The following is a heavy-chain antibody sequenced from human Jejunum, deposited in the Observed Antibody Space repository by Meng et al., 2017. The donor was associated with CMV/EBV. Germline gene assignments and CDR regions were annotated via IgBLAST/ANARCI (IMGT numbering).Heavy chain of an antibody. CDR2: ISYDGSKK. Sequence: YAMHWVRQSPGKRLDWVAVISYDGSKKYYTDSVKGRFTISRDDSENTLYLHLDSLRTEDTAVYYCARPTLYTYGFRSDHYYGMDVWGQGTTVTVSS. J-gene: IGHJ6*02. CDR1: YA. CDR3: ARPTLYTYGFRSDHYYGMDV. D-gene: IGHD5-18*01. V-gene: IGHV3-30-3*01.